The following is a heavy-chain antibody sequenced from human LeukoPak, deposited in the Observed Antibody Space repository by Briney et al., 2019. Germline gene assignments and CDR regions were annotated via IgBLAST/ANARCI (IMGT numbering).Heavy chain of an antibody. CDR2: FDPEDGET. J-gene: IGHJ2*01. CDR1: GYTFTGYY. D-gene: IGHD2-2*01. V-gene: IGHV1-24*01. CDR3: ANSPAARDWYFDL. Sequence: ASVKVSCKASGYTFTGYYMHWVRQAPGQGLEWMGGFDPEDGETIYAQKFQGRVTMTEDTSTDTAYMELSSLRSEDTAVYYCANSPAARDWYFDLWGRGTLVTVSS.